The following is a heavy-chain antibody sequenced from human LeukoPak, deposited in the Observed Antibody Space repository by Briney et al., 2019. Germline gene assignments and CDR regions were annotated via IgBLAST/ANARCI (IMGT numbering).Heavy chain of an antibody. D-gene: IGHD6-19*01. CDR1: GASVSSYY. CDR3: ARESAVAGITALDY. V-gene: IGHV4-4*07. Sequence: SETLPLACTVSGASVSSYYWSWIRQPAGKGLEWIGRIYNSDSHNYNPSLKSRLTMSVDRSKNQVSLRLTSVAAADTAVYYCARESAVAGITALDYWGQGTLVSVSS. J-gene: IGHJ4*02. CDR2: IYNSDSH.